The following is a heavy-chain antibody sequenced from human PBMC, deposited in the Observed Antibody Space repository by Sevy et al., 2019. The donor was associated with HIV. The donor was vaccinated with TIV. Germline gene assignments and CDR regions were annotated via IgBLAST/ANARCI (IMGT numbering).Heavy chain of an antibody. CDR2: IYTSGRT. V-gene: IGHV4-4*07. D-gene: IGHD2-2*01. J-gene: IGHJ5*02. Sequence: SETLSLTCSVSGGSSNTYYLNWIRQPAGKGLEWIGRIYTSGRTNYNPSLRSRLTMSIDTSNNQFSLRLSSLTAADTAVYYCARSYCSSTSCYLGFDPWGHGTLVTVSS. CDR1: GGSSNTYY. CDR3: ARSYCSSTSCYLGFDP.